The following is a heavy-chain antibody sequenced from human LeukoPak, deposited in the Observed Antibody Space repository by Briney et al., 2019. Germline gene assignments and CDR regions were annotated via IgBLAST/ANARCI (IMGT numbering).Heavy chain of an antibody. CDR3: ARDSGSGSNDY. CDR2: ISAGNGNT. J-gene: IGHJ4*02. CDR1: GYTFTSYA. D-gene: IGHD1-26*01. V-gene: IGHV1-3*01. Sequence: ASVKVSCKASGYTFTSYAIHWARQAPGQRLEWMGWISAGNGNTKYSQNFQGRVTFISNTSATTAFMELSSLRSEDAAVYYCARDSGSGSNDYWGQGTLVTVSS.